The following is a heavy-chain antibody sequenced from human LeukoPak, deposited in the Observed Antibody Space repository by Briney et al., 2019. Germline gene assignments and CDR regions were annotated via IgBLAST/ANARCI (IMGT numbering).Heavy chain of an antibody. D-gene: IGHD1-26*01. V-gene: IGHV4-59*01. CDR2: IYYNGST. Sequence: SETLSLTCTVSGGSISSYYWSWIRQPPGKGLEWIGYIYYNGSTNYNPTLKSRVTISVDTSKNQFSLKLSSVTAADTAVYYCAGSYAKVGATLFDYWGQGTLVTVSS. CDR1: GGSISSYY. CDR3: AGSYAKVGATLFDY. J-gene: IGHJ4*02.